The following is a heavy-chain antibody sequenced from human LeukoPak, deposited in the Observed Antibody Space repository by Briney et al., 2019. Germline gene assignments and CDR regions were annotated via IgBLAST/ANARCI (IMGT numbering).Heavy chain of an antibody. CDR1: GYTFTSYD. Sequence: ASVKVSCKASGYTFTSYDINWVRQATGQGLEWMGWMNPNSGNTGYAQKFQGRVTMTRNTSISTAYMELSSLRFEGTAVYYCARVWGPLPGNNWFDPWGQGTLVTVSS. V-gene: IGHV1-8*01. CDR2: MNPNSGNT. CDR3: ARVWGPLPGNNWFDP. J-gene: IGHJ5*02. D-gene: IGHD3-16*01.